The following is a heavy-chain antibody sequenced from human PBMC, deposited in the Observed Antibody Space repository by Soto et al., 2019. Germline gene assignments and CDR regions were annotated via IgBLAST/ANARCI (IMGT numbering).Heavy chain of an antibody. D-gene: IGHD1-26*01. CDR2: IWYDGSNK. CDR3: ARESGSYDAFDI. V-gene: IGHV3-33*01. J-gene: IGHJ3*02. Sequence: SLRLSCAASGFTFSNYGMHWVRQAPGKGLEWVAVIWYDGSNKYYADSVQGRFTISRDNSENTLYLQMNSLRAEDTAVYYCARESGSYDAFDIWGQGTMVTVSS. CDR1: GFTFSNYG.